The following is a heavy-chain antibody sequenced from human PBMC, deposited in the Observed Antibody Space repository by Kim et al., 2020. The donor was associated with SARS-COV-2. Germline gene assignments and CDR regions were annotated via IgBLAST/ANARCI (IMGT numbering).Heavy chain of an antibody. D-gene: IGHD3-10*01. CDR3: ARALTPAYGSGSPEKPDGYYYYGMDV. CDR2: ISYDGSNK. V-gene: IGHV3-30*04. J-gene: IGHJ6*02. CDR1: GFTFSSYA. Sequence: GGSLRLSCAASGFTFSSYAMHWVRQAPGKGLEWVAVISYDGSNKYYADSVKGRFTISRDNSKNTLYLQMNSLRAEDTAVYYCARALTPAYGSGSPEKPDGYYYYGMDVWGQGTTVTVSS.